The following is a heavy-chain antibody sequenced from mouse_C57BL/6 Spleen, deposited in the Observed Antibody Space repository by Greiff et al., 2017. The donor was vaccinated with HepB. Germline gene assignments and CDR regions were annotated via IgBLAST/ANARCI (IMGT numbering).Heavy chain of an antibody. CDR3: TDYYDYDGIAY. V-gene: IGHV6-3*01. CDR2: IRLKSDNYAT. D-gene: IGHD2-4*01. J-gene: IGHJ3*01. Sequence: EVKVIESGGGLVQPGGSMKLSCVASGFTFSNYWMNWVRQSPEKGLEWVAQIRLKSDNYATHYAESVKGRFTISRDDSKSSVYLQMNNLRAEDTGIYYCTDYYDYDGIAYWGQGTLVTVSA. CDR1: GFTFSNYW.